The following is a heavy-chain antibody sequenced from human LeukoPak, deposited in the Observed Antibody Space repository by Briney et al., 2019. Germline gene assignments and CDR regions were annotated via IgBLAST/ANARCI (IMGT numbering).Heavy chain of an antibody. J-gene: IGHJ6*02. V-gene: IGHV1-8*01. CDR1: GYTFTSYE. CDR2: MNPNSGNT. D-gene: IGHD3-16*01. Sequence: PRASVKVSCTASGYTFTSYEINWVRQATGQGLEWMGGMNPNSGNTGYAQKFQGRLTMTRDTSISTAYMELSSLRSEDTAVYYCARGINGMDVWGQGTTVTVSS. CDR3: ARGINGMDV.